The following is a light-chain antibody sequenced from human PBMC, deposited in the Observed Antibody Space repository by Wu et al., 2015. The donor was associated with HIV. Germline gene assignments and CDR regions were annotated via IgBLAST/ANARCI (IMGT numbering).Light chain of an antibody. J-gene: IGKJ5*01. Sequence: ENVLMQSPGTLSVSPGERVTLFCNATQSVGSLGSNWLAWYQHKPGQSPRLLMYEAYKKAAGVSDRFSGAGSGTDFSLTITRLQTDDFAFYFCQQYGSSPITFGPGTRL. CDR3: QQYGSSPIT. V-gene: IGKV3-20*01. CDR2: EAY. CDR1: QSVGSLGSN.